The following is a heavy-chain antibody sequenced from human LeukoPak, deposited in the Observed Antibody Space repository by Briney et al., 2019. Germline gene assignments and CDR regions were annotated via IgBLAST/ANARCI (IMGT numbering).Heavy chain of an antibody. D-gene: IGHD1-1*01. CDR1: GFTFSSFD. CDR2: IGTASDT. CDR3: ARGPPRGKYYYMDV. V-gene: IGHV3-13*01. Sequence: GGSLRLSCAASGFTFSSFDMHWVRQPTGQGLEWVSTIGTASDTYCPGSVEGRFTLSRDNAKNSLYLQMNSLTAGDTAVYYCARGPPRGKYYYMDVWGKGTTATVSS. J-gene: IGHJ6*03.